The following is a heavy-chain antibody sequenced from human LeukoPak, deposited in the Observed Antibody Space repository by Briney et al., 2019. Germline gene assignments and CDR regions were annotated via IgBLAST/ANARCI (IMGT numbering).Heavy chain of an antibody. J-gene: IGHJ3*02. Sequence: GGTLRLSCAASGFTFSSYGIHWVRQAPDKGLEWVAVISYDGSNKYYVDSVKGRFTISRDNSKNTLNLQMNSLRAEDTAVYYCAKMRTPTAHSGDAFDIWGQGTMVTVSS. V-gene: IGHV3-30*18. CDR3: AKMRTPTAHSGDAFDI. D-gene: IGHD4-17*01. CDR1: GFTFSSYG. CDR2: ISYDGSNK.